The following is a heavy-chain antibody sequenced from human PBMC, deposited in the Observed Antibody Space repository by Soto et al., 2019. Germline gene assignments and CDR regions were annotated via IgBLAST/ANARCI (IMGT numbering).Heavy chain of an antibody. D-gene: IGHD3-10*01. CDR3: ARSPGVFDY. V-gene: IGHV1-69*06. CDR2: LVPVFGTA. J-gene: IGHJ4*02. Sequence: QVQLVQSGAEVKKPGSSVKVSCKASGCTFSSLAISWVRQAPGQGLEWMGGLVPVFGTANYAQKFQDRVTITADKSTSTSYMELSSLRSEDTAVYYCARSPGVFDYWGQGTLVTVSS. CDR1: GCTFSSLA.